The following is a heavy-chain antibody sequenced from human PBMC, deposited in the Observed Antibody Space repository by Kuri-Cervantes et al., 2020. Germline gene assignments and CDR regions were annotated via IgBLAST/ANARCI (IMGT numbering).Heavy chain of an antibody. CDR3: VRGDTTGLYYFDY. V-gene: IGHV4-4*07. J-gene: IGHJ4*02. D-gene: IGHD3-22*01. CDR2: IYTSGST. Sequence: GSLRLSCTVSGGSISYYYWGWIRQPAGKGLEWIGRIYTSGSTYYNPSLKSRDTISVDKSKNQFSLKLSSVTAADTALYYCVRGDTTGLYYFDYWGRGALVTVSS. CDR1: GGSISYYY.